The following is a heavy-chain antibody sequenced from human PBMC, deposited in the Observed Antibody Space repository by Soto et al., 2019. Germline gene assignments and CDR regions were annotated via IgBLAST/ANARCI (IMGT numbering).Heavy chain of an antibody. CDR3: ARELGRTLDY. Sequence: LSLTCAVSGGSISSGGYSWSWIRQPPGKGLEWIGYIYHSGSTYYNPSLKSRVTISVDRSKNQFSLKLSSVTAADTAVYYCARELGRTLDYWGQGTLVTVSS. CDR2: IYHSGST. J-gene: IGHJ4*02. V-gene: IGHV4-30-2*01. CDR1: GGSISSGGYS.